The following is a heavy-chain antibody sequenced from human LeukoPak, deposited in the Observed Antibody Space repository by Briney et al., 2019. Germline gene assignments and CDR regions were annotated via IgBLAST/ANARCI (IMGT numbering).Heavy chain of an antibody. CDR1: GFTFDDYA. V-gene: IGHV3-9*03. D-gene: IGHD6-19*01. CDR3: AKMGRFASGWSEFDY. Sequence: SLRLSCTASGFTFDDYAMHWVRQAPGKGLEWVSSINWNSGIIDYADSVKGRFTISRDNAKNSLYLQMNSLRAEDMALYYCAKMGRFASGWSEFDYWGQGTLVTVSS. J-gene: IGHJ4*02. CDR2: INWNSGII.